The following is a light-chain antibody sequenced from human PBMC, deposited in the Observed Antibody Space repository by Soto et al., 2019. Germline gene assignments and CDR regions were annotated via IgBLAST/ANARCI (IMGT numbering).Light chain of an antibody. V-gene: IGKV1-6*01. Sequence: IQITQSPSSLSASVGDRVTITCTASQDIRNDLGWYQQRPGQAPNLLIYAASTLQSGVPSRFSGSGSGTDFTLTISSLQPEDFATYDCLQDYNYPFTFGPGTKVYSK. CDR3: LQDYNYPFT. CDR2: AAS. CDR1: QDIRND. J-gene: IGKJ3*01.